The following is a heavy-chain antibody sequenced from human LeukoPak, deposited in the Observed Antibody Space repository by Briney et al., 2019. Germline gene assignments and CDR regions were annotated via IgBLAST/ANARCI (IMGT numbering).Heavy chain of an antibody. CDR2: IYSGGSI. D-gene: IGHD2-2*02. Sequence: GGSLRLSCAASGFTVSSNYMTWVRQAPGKGLEWVSVIYSGGSIYYADSVKGRFTISRDNAKNSLYLQMNSLRAEDTAVYYCAREDYKGYCSSTSCYRESYYMDVWGKGTTVTVSS. CDR1: GFTVSSNY. J-gene: IGHJ6*03. V-gene: IGHV3-53*01. CDR3: AREDYKGYCSSTSCYRESYYMDV.